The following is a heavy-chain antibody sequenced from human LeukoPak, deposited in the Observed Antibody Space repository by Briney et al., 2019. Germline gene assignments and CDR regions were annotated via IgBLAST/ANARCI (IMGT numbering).Heavy chain of an antibody. D-gene: IGHD5-18*01. CDR2: IIPIFGIA. CDR3: ARDMGDTAMVTCWFDP. CDR1: GGTFSSYA. J-gene: IGHJ5*02. Sequence: SVKVSCKASGGTFSSYAISWVRQAPGQGLEWMARIIPIFGIANYAQKFQGRVTITADKSTSTAYMELSSLRSEDTAVYYCARDMGDTAMVTCWFDPWGQGTLVTVSS. V-gene: IGHV1-69*04.